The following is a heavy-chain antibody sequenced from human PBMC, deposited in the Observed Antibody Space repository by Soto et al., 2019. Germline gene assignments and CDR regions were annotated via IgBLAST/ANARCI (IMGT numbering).Heavy chain of an antibody. CDR2: TLYRSKWHE. Sequence: QVQLQQSGPRLVKPSQTLSLTCAISGDNVSSNIGAWSWIRQSPSRGLEWLGRTLYRSKWHEDYAISMXGXTXIXTDTFKNQLSLQLNSVTPEDTAVYFCASEKMTMPGSRWYFDYWGQGTLVTVSS. V-gene: IGHV6-1*01. J-gene: IGHJ4*02. D-gene: IGHD2-2*01. CDR1: GDNVSSNIGA. CDR3: ASEKMTMPGSRWYFDY.